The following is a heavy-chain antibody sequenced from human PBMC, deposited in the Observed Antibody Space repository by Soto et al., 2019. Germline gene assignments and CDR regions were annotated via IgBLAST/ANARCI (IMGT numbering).Heavy chain of an antibody. CDR1: GYSFSNSYY. V-gene: IGHV4-38-2*01. J-gene: IGHJ3*01. CDR2: IYHSGRA. CDR3: ARGENGQLAN. Sequence: PSETLSLTCAVSGYSFSNSYYWGWIRQPPVDGLDWIGNIYHSGRAYCNPSLKSRVNISLDTSKNQFSLRLRSVTAADTGVYYCARGENGQLANWGQGPMVT. D-gene: IGHD6-6*01.